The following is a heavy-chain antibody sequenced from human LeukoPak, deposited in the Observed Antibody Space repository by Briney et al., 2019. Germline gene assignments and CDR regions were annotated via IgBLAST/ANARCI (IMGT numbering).Heavy chain of an antibody. CDR3: AKGWAYGSGSYYNLPSFDY. V-gene: IGHV3-53*01. J-gene: IGHJ4*02. Sequence: GGSLRLSCAASGFTVSSNYMSWVRQAPGKGLEWVSVIYSGGSTYYADSVKGRFTISRDNSKNTLYLQMNSLRAEDTAVYYCAKGWAYGSGSYYNLPSFDYWGQGTLVTVSS. D-gene: IGHD3-10*01. CDR1: GFTVSSNY. CDR2: IYSGGST.